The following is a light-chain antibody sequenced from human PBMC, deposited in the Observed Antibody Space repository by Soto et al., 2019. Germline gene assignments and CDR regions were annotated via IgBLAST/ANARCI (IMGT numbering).Light chain of an antibody. J-gene: IGKJ5*01. CDR1: QSVSSSY. V-gene: IGKV3-20*01. CDR2: GAS. CDR3: QQYGSSPRT. Sequence: EIVLTQSPGTLSLSPGERATLSCRASQSVSSSYLAWYQQKPGHAPRLLIYGASSRATGIPDRFSGSGSGTDFTLTISRLEPEDFAVYYWQQYGSSPRTFGQGTRLEI.